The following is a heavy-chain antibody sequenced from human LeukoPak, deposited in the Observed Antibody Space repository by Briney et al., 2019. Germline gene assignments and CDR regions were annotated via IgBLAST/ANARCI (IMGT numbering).Heavy chain of an antibody. Sequence: GGSLRLYCAASGFTVSSNYMSWVRQAPGRGLEWVSVIYSGGSTYYADSVKGRFTISRDNSKNTLYLQMNSLRAEDTAVYYCAREVRTTIFGVVIREGFDPWGQGTLVTVSS. CDR1: GFTVSSNY. J-gene: IGHJ5*02. V-gene: IGHV3-66*01. CDR3: AREVRTTIFGVVIREGFDP. D-gene: IGHD3-3*01. CDR2: IYSGGST.